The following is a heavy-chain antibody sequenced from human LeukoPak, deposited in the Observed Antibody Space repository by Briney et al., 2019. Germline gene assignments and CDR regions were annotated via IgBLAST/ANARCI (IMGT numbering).Heavy chain of an antibody. J-gene: IGHJ4*02. CDR2: INPNSGGT. CDR1: GYTFTGYY. Sequence: ASVKVSCKASGYTFTGYYMHWVRQAPGQGLEWMGWINPNSGGTNYAQKFQGWVTMTRDTSISTAYIELSRLRSDDTAVYYCARDLSQWLVRYYFDYWGQGTLVTVSS. V-gene: IGHV1-2*04. D-gene: IGHD6-19*01. CDR3: ARDLSQWLVRYYFDY.